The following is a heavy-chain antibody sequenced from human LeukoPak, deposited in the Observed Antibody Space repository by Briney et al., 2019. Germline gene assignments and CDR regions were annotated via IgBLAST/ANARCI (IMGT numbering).Heavy chain of an antibody. CDR3: AKEEDTALWGYYFDY. D-gene: IGHD5-18*01. J-gene: IGHJ4*02. CDR1: GFTFSSYG. CDR2: IRYDGSNR. V-gene: IGHV3-30*02. Sequence: QPGGSLRLSCAASGFTFSSYGMHWVRQAPGKGLEWVAFIRYDGSNRYYADSVKGRFTISRDNSKNTLYLQMNSLRAEDTAVYYCAKEEDTALWGYYFDYWGQGTLVTVSS.